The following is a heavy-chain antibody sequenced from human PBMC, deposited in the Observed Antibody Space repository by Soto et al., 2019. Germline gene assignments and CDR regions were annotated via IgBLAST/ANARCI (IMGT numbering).Heavy chain of an antibody. J-gene: IGHJ6*02. D-gene: IGHD2-21*01. Sequence: VQLLESGGGFVQPGGSLTLSCTASGFTFSSFAMNWVRQAPGKGMEWVSVISNNGGRTYYADSVKGRFTISRHNSKNTVYLQMDRLMAEDTAVYYCAKKASMISLYGLDVWGQGTTVTVSS. V-gene: IGHV3-23*01. CDR3: AKKASMISLYGLDV. CDR2: ISNNGGRT. CDR1: GFTFSSFA.